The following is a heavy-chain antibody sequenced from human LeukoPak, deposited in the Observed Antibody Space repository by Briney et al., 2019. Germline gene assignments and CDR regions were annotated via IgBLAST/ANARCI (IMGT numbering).Heavy chain of an antibody. Sequence: PGGSLRLSCAASGFTFDDYAMHWVRQAPGKGLEWVSGISWNSGSIGYADSVKGRFTISRENAKNSLYLQMNSLRAEDTAVYYCARDLDSSGWFDYWGQGTLVTVSS. D-gene: IGHD6-19*01. CDR2: ISWNSGSI. CDR3: ARDLDSSGWFDY. CDR1: GFTFDDYA. J-gene: IGHJ4*02. V-gene: IGHV3-9*01.